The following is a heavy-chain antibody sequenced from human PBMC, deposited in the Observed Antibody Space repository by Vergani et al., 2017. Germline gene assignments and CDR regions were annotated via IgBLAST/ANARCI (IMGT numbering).Heavy chain of an antibody. CDR1: GFTFSRYG. V-gene: IGHV3-74*01. Sequence: VQLVESGGGVVQPGRSLRLSCAASGFTFSRYGMHWVRQAPGKGLEWVSRINSDGSSTSYADSGKGRFTISRDNAKNTLYLQMNSLRAEDTAVYYCARDYYDSSGYAASFDYWGQGTLVTVSS. J-gene: IGHJ4*02. CDR2: INSDGSST. D-gene: IGHD3-22*01. CDR3: ARDYYDSSGYAASFDY.